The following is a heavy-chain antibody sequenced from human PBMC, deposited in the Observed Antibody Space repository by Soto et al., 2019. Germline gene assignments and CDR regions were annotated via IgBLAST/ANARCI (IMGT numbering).Heavy chain of an antibody. V-gene: IGHV4-30-2*01. CDR3: ARALDYYGSGSYYNFIWFDP. CDR1: GGSISSGGYS. D-gene: IGHD3-10*01. Sequence: PSETLSLTCAVSGGSISSGGYSWSWIRQPPGKGLEWIGYIYHSGSTYYNPSLKSRVTISVDRSKNQFSLKLSSVTAADTAVYYCARALDYYGSGSYYNFIWFDPWGQGTLVTVSS. CDR2: IYHSGST. J-gene: IGHJ5*02.